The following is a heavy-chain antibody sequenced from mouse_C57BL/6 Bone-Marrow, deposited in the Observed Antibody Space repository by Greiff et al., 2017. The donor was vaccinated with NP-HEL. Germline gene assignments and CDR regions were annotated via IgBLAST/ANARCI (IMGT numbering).Heavy chain of an antibody. V-gene: IGHV1-82*01. CDR1: GYAFSSSW. J-gene: IGHJ3*01. CDR2: IYPGDGDT. Sequence: QVQLQQSGPELVKPGASVKISCKASGYAFSSSWMNWVKQRPGKGLEWIGRIYPGDGDTNYNGKFKGKATLTADKSSSTAYMQLSSLTSEDSAVYFCAGRVDSDYVGFAYWGQGTLVTVSA. D-gene: IGHD2-5*01. CDR3: AGRVDSDYVGFAY.